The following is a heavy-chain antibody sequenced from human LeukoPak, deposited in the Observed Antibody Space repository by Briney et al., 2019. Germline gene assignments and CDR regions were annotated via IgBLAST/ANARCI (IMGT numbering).Heavy chain of an antibody. V-gene: IGHV4-4*07. CDR3: ARVVAAASSSWFDP. CDR1: GGSISSYY. D-gene: IGHD6-13*01. J-gene: IGHJ5*02. CDR2: IYTSGST. Sequence: SETLSLTCTVSGGSISSYYWSWIRQPAGKGLEWIGRIYTSGSTNYNPSLKSRVTMSVDTSKDQFSLKLSSVTAADTAVYYCARVVAAASSSWFDPWGQGTLVTVSS.